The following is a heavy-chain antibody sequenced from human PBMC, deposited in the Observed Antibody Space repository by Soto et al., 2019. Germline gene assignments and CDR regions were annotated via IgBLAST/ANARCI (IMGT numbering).Heavy chain of an antibody. Sequence: QVQLVQSGAEVKKPGSSVKVSCKASGGTFSSYAIDWMRQAPGQGLEWMGGIIPLFGTAKHAQKFQGRITITADESTRTAYMELRSLRSEDTAVYYCARGVHDDSSGYYYFYWGQGTLVTVSS. V-gene: IGHV1-69*01. D-gene: IGHD3-22*01. CDR2: IIPLFGTA. J-gene: IGHJ4*02. CDR3: ARGVHDDSSGYYYFY. CDR1: GGTFSSYA.